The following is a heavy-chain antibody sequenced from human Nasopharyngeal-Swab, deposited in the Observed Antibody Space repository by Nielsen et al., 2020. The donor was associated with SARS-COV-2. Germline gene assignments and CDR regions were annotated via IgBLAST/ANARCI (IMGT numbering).Heavy chain of an antibody. CDR3: ARVVGANDY. CDR2: ISGSGSYV. CDR1: GFPFHNYI. D-gene: IGHD1-26*01. J-gene: IGHJ4*02. Sequence: GESLKLSCPSSGFPFHNYIFNWVRPAPGEGLEWVSSISGSGSYVYYADSVKGRFTISIDNSKNTLYLQMNSLRPEDTAVYYCARVVGANDYWGQGTLVTVSS. V-gene: IGHV3-21*01.